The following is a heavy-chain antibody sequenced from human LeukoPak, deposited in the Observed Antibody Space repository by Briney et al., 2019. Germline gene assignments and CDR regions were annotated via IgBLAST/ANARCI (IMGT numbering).Heavy chain of an antibody. V-gene: IGHV3-30-3*01. J-gene: IGHJ6*02. CDR1: GFAFSNFA. CDR3: ARVRGGRSWYYYGMDV. Sequence: GGSLRLSCAASGFAFSNFAMHWVRQAPGKGLEWVAVISYDGDNEYYADSVKGQFTISRDSSKDRLYLQMNSLRPEDTAMYYCARVRGGRSWYYYGMDVWGRGTTVTVSS. CDR2: ISYDGDNE. D-gene: IGHD3-16*01.